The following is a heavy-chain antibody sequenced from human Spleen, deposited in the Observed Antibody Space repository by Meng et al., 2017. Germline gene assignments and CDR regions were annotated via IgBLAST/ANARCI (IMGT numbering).Heavy chain of an antibody. J-gene: IGHJ4*02. D-gene: IGHD3-9*01. CDR2: IETKYSSYAT. Sequence: GESLKISCVVSGVSFSGSHIHWVRQTSEKGLEWIGRIETKYSSYATSYAASVRGRFTISRDDSKSTLYLQMSGLRIDDTGVYYCTWDDKAVSDYWGQGTLVTVSS. CDR1: GVSFSGSH. V-gene: IGHV3-73*01. CDR3: TWDDKAVSDY.